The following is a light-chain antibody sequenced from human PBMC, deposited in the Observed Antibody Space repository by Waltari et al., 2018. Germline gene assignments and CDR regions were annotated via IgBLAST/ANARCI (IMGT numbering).Light chain of an antibody. CDR1: SSDVGGYNY. V-gene: IGLV2-11*01. Sequence: QSALTQPRSVSGSPGQSVTISCTGTSSDVGGYNYVSWYQQHPGKAPKLMIYDVSKRPSGVPDCCSGSKSGNTSSRTICGLQAADEADYYCCSYAGSYVVFGGGPTLTVL. CDR2: DVS. CDR3: CSYAGSYVV. J-gene: IGLJ2*01.